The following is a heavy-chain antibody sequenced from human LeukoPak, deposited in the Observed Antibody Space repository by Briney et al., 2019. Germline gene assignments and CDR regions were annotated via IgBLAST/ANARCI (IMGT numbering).Heavy chain of an antibody. CDR1: GGSISSYY. CDR3: ARGYSSRGHWFDP. V-gene: IGHV4-39*07. Sequence: SETLSLTCTVSGGSISSYYRGWIRQPPGKGLEWIGSIYYSGSTYYNPSLKSRVTISVDTSKNQFSLKLSSVTAADTAVYYCARGYSSRGHWFDPWGQGTLVTVSS. J-gene: IGHJ5*02. CDR2: IYYSGST. D-gene: IGHD6-13*01.